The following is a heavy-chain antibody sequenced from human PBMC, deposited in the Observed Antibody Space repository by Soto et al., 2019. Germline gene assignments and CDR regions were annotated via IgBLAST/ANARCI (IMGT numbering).Heavy chain of an antibody. Sequence: TSETLYLTCAVSGYSISSGYYWGWIRQTPGKGLEWIASIYHSGSTYYNLSLKSRVTISVDTSKNQFSLKLTSVTAADTAVYYCARGAATVTPGWFDPWGQGIMVTVSS. J-gene: IGHJ5*02. CDR1: GYSISSGYY. CDR2: IYHSGST. V-gene: IGHV4-38-2*01. CDR3: ARGAATVTPGWFDP. D-gene: IGHD4-17*01.